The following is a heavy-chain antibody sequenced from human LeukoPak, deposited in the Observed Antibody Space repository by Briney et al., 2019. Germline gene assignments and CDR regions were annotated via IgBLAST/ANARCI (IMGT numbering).Heavy chain of an antibody. J-gene: IGHJ6*03. CDR1: GGSISSSSYY. D-gene: IGHD4-11*01. CDR2: IYYSGST. V-gene: IGHV4-39*07. CDR3: ARTRTTLYYYYYMDV. Sequence: SETLSLTCTVSGGSISSSSYYWGWIRQPPGKGLEWIGSIYYSGSTNYNPSLKSRVTISVDTSKNQFSLKLSSVTAADTAVYYCARTRTTLYYYYYMDVWGKGTTVTVSS.